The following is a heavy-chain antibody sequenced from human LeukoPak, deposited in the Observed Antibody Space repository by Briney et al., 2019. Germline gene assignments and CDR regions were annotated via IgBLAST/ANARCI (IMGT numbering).Heavy chain of an antibody. J-gene: IGHJ5*02. CDR3: AREQPLGYGSGSYYIFDP. D-gene: IGHD3-10*01. CDR1: GFTFSSYG. Sequence: GGSLRLSCAASGFTFSSYGMHWVRQAPGKGLEWVAVISYDGSNKYYADSVKGRFTISRDNAKNSLYLQMNSLRAEDTALYHCAREQPLGYGSGSYYIFDPWGQGTLVTVSS. V-gene: IGHV3-30*03. CDR2: ISYDGSNK.